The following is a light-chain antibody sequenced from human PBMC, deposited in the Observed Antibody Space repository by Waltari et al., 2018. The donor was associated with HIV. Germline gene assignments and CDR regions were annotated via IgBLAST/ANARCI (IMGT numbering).Light chain of an antibody. CDR2: DVS. Sequence: QSALTQPRSVSGSPGQSVTISCTGTSSDVGGSYYASWYQQHPGKAPKLMIYDVSKRPSGVPDRFSGSKSGNTASLTISGLQAEDEADYYCCSYAGSYTNYVFGTGTKVTVL. CDR1: SSDVGGSYY. CDR3: CSYAGSYTNYV. V-gene: IGLV2-11*01. J-gene: IGLJ1*01.